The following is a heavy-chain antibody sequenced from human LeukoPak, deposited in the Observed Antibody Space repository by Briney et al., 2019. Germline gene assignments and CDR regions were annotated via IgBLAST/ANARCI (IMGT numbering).Heavy chain of an antibody. V-gene: IGHV3-21*01. J-gene: IGHJ4*02. CDR2: VSRSCTYI. CDR3: ARGNGNYRYYFDY. Sequence: GGSLRLSCAASGFTFSSYAMNWARQAPGKGLEGVSSVSRSCTYIYYEDSMKGRFTISRDNAKNSLSLQVNSLRAEDTAVYYCARGNGNYRYYFDYWGQGTLVTVSS. CDR1: GFTFSSYA. D-gene: IGHD1-7*01.